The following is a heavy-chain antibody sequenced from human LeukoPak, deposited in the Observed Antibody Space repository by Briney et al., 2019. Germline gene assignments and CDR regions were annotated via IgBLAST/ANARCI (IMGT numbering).Heavy chain of an antibody. D-gene: IGHD3-16*01. V-gene: IGHV3-30*02. J-gene: IGHJ3*02. CDR3: AKDRGGSKWYDAFDI. CDR2: IRYDGSNK. Sequence: GGSLRLSCAASGFTFSSYGMHWVRRAPGKGLEWVAFIRYDGSNKYYADSVKGRFTISRDNSKNTLYLQMNSLRAEDTAVYCCAKDRGGSKWYDAFDIWGQGTMVTVSS. CDR1: GFTFSSYG.